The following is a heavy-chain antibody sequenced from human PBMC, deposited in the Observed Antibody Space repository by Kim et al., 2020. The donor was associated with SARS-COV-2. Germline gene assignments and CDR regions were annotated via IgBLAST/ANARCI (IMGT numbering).Heavy chain of an antibody. CDR3: ARGASNPGRGIAAANLYGWFDP. CDR2: INSDGSST. CDR1: GFTFSSYW. D-gene: IGHD6-13*01. V-gene: IGHV3-74*01. J-gene: IGHJ5*02. Sequence: GGSLRLSCAASGFTFSSYWMHWVRQAPGKGLVWVSRINSDGSSTSYADSVKGRFTISRDNAKNTLYLQMNSLRAEDTAVYYCARGASNPGRGIAAANLYGWFDPWGQGTLVTVSS.